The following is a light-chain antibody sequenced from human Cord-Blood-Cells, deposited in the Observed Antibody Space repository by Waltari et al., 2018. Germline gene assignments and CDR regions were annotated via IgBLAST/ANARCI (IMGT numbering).Light chain of an antibody. V-gene: IGLV2-11*01. J-gene: IGLJ2*01. CDR1: SSDVGGYNY. Sequence: QSALTQPRSVSGSPGQSVTISCTGTSSDVGGYNYVSWYQQHPGKAPKLMIYDVSKGPSGVPARFSGSKSGNTASLTISGLQAEDEADYYCCSYAGSYTVFGGGTKLTVL. CDR3: CSYAGSYTV. CDR2: DVS.